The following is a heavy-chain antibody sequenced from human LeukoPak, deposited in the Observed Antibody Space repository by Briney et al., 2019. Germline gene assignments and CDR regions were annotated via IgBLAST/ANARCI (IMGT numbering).Heavy chain of an antibody. J-gene: IGHJ3*02. CDR2: ISTSGSII. Sequence: GGSLRLSCAASGFTFSDYEMNWVRQAPGKGLEWILHISTSGSIIHYADSVKGRFTISRDNAKNSLYLQMNSLRAEDTAVYYCARDQVGAAFDIWGQGTMVTVSS. CDR3: ARDQVGAAFDI. V-gene: IGHV3-48*03. D-gene: IGHD1-26*01. CDR1: GFTFSDYE.